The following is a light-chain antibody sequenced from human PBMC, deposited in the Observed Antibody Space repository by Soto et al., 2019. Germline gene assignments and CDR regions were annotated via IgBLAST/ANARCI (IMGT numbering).Light chain of an antibody. Sequence: QSVLTQPPSASGTPGQRVTISCSGSSSNIGSDYLYWYQQLPGTAPQLLIYTNNQRPSGVPDRFSGSKSGTSASLAISGLRSEDEADYYCAAWDDSLSGWVFGGGTQLTVL. CDR3: AAWDDSLSGWV. CDR2: TNN. V-gene: IGLV1-47*02. CDR1: SSNIGSDY. J-gene: IGLJ3*02.